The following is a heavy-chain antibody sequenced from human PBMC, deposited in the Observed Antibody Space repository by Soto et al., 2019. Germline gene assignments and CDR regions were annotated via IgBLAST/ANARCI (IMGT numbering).Heavy chain of an antibody. J-gene: IGHJ4*02. V-gene: IGHV1-18*01. CDR1: GYSFNTYA. Sequence: QVQLVQSGGEVKRPGPSVTVSCKASGYSFNTYATSWVRQAPGQGLEWMGWICDYNGHTDSAQKFQGRVTTTPNTSTNTASMELRGMTSDDTGVYYCPSGSPWRARDFDNRGQGALVIGSS. CDR3: PSGSPWRARDFDN. D-gene: IGHD1-26*01. CDR2: ICDYNGHT.